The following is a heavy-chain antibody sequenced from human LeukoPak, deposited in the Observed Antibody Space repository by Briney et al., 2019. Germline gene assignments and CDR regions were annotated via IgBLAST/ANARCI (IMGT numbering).Heavy chain of an antibody. J-gene: IGHJ5*02. Sequence: ASQTLSLTCTVSGGSISGGNFYWTRIRQSPEKGLEWIGYIFYGGTAYYNPSLKSRLTLSLDTSKNQFSLKLSSVTAADTAVYYCARDVWAAAGTWGWFDPWGQGTLVTVSS. CDR2: IFYGGTA. CDR3: ARDVWAAAGTWGWFDP. CDR1: GGSISGGNFY. V-gene: IGHV4-30-4*01. D-gene: IGHD6-13*01.